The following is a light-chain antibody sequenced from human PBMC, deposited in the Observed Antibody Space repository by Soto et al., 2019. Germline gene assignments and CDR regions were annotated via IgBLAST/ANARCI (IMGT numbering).Light chain of an antibody. J-gene: IGKJ1*01. CDR3: QHYNDWPPTWT. V-gene: IGKV3-15*01. Sequence: EIVMTQSPATLSVSPGERATLSCRASQSVSSKLAWYQQKPGQAPRVLIYGASTRATGIPARFSGSGSGTEFTLTISGLQSEDFAVYHCQHYNDWPPTWTFGQGTRVEIK. CDR1: QSVSSK. CDR2: GAS.